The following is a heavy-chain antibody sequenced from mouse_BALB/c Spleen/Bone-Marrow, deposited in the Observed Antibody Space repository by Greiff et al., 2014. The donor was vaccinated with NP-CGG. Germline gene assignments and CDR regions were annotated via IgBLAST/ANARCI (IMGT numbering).Heavy chain of an antibody. V-gene: IGHV5-4*02. J-gene: IGHJ3*01. CDR1: GFTFSDYY. Sequence: EVQLQQSGGGLVKPGGPLKLSCAASGFTFSDYYMYWVRQTPEKRLEWVATISDGGSYTFYPDSVKGRFTISRDNAKNNLYLQMSSLKSEDTAMYYCARDGDYTYAWFAYWGQGTLVTVSA. CDR2: ISDGGSYT. CDR3: ARDGDYTYAWFAY. D-gene: IGHD2-14*01.